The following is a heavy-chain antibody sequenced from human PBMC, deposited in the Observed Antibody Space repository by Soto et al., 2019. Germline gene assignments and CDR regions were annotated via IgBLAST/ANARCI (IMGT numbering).Heavy chain of an antibody. CDR1: GFTFSTYW. CDR2: VKSDGSN. Sequence: PGGSLRLSCAASGFTFSTYWMHWVRQIPGKGLEWVSRVKSDGSNYYADPVKGRFTISRDNAWNTVYLQMNRLRAEDTALYFCARGLKNYYGMDVWGQGTTVTVPS. V-gene: IGHV3-74*01. CDR3: ARGLKNYYGMDV. J-gene: IGHJ6*02.